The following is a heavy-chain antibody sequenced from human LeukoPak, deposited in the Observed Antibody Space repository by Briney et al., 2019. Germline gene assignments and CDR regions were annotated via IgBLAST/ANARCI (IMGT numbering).Heavy chain of an antibody. CDR2: IYYSGST. CDR3: ARAQTIKRRYFDWLLPHDDAFDI. CDR1: GGSISSYY. Sequence: SETLSLTCTVSGGSISSYYWSWIRQPPGKGLEWIGYIYYSGSTNYNPSLKSRVTISVDTSKNQFSLKLSSVTAADTAVYYCARAQTIKRRYFDWLLPHDDAFDIWGQGTMVTVSS. V-gene: IGHV4-59*01. J-gene: IGHJ3*02. D-gene: IGHD3-9*01.